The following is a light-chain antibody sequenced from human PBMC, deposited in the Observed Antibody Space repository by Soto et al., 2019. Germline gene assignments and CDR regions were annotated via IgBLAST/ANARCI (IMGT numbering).Light chain of an antibody. CDR2: RNN. CDR3: AAWDGSLSALV. CDR1: SSNIGSNY. J-gene: IGLJ3*02. V-gene: IGLV1-47*01. Sequence: QAVVTQPPSASGTPGQRVTISCSGSSSNIGSNYVYWYQQLPGTAPKLLIYRNNQRPSGVPDRFSGSKSGTSASLAISGLRSEDEADYYCAAWDGSLSALVFGGGTKLTVL.